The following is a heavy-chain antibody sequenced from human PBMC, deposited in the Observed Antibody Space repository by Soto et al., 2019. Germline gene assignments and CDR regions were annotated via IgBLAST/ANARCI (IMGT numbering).Heavy chain of an antibody. D-gene: IGHD2-15*01. CDR3: ARRARPIGCIGGSCYVPPFGF. CDR2: IYYSGST. Sequence: QLQLQESGPGLVKPSETLSLTCTVSGGSISSSSYYWGWIRQPPGKGLEWIGGIYYSGSTYYNPSLMIRVTISVDTSKYHFSLMQSSVTTADTAVYYFARRARPIGCIGGSCYVPPFGFWGLGILVTVSS. V-gene: IGHV4-39*01. CDR1: GGSISSSSYY. J-gene: IGHJ4*02.